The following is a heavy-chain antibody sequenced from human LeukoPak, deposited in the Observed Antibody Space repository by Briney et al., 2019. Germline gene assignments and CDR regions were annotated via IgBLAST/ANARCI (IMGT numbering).Heavy chain of an antibody. V-gene: IGHV3-30-3*01. CDR3: ARDPDRMAVAGHPYYY. Sequence: GGSLRLSCAASGFTFSSYAMHWVRQAPGKGLEWVAVISYDGSNKYYADSVKGRFTISRDNSKNTLYLQMNSLRAEDTAVYYCARDPDRMAVAGHPYYYWGQGTLVTVPS. CDR1: GFTFSSYA. J-gene: IGHJ4*02. CDR2: ISYDGSNK. D-gene: IGHD6-19*01.